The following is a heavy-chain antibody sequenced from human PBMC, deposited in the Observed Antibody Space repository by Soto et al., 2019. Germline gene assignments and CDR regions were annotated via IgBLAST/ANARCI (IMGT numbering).Heavy chain of an antibody. CDR2: ISGSGGST. CDR3: AREYCSGGSCHGGLFDY. J-gene: IGHJ4*02. D-gene: IGHD2-15*01. CDR1: GFTFSSYA. V-gene: IGHV3-23*01. Sequence: PGGSLRLSCAASGFTFSSYAMSWVRQAPGKGLEWVSAISGSGGSTYYADSVKGRFTISRDNSKNTLYLQMNSLRAEDTAVYYCAREYCSGGSCHGGLFDYWGQGTLVTVSS.